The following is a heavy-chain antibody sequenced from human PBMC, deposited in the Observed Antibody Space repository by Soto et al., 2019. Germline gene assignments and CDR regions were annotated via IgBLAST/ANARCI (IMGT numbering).Heavy chain of an antibody. CDR1: GFPLSTGGVG. V-gene: IGHV2-5*02. J-gene: IGHJ6*03. CDR2: IYWDDDK. Sequence: QITLKESGPTLVNPTQTLTLTCTFSGFPLSTGGVGVGWIRQPPGKALEWLALIYWDDDKRYNPSLKSRLTVTKDTSKNQVILTMTNMDLLDTVTYYCAHRLSLSTTWNYGYMDVWGNGTTVTVSS. CDR3: AHRLSLSTTWNYGYMDV. D-gene: IGHD3-16*01.